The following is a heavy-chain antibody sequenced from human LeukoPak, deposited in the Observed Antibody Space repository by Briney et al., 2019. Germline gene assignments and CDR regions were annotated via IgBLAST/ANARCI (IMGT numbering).Heavy chain of an antibody. CDR1: GVSMSAYQ. J-gene: IGHJ4*02. Sequence: SETLSLTCTVSGVSMSAYQWSWVRQSPEKGLEWIGCINTKGETSYNPSLKSRVTTSVDTSKSQFSLRLTSVTAADTAVYYCATSNDSKIAPFDHWGQGAPVTVSS. CDR3: ATSNDSKIAPFDH. CDR2: INTKGET. D-gene: IGHD2-21*01. V-gene: IGHV4-4*09.